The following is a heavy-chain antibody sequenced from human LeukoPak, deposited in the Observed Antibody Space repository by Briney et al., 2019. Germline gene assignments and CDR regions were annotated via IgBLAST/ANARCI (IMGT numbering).Heavy chain of an antibody. J-gene: IGHJ6*02. CDR1: GGSFSGYY. CDR3: ARDSNYYYGMDV. Sequence: PSETLSLTCAVYGGSFSGYYWSWIRQPPGKGLEWIGEINHSGSTNYNPSLKSRVTISVDTSKNQFSLKLSSVTAADTAVYYCARDSNYYYGMDVWGQGTMVTVSS. CDR2: INHSGST. V-gene: IGHV4-34*01. D-gene: IGHD6-13*01.